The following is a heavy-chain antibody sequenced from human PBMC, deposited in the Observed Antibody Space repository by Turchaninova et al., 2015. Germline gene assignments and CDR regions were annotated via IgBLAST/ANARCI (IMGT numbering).Heavy chain of an antibody. J-gene: IGHJ4*02. V-gene: IGHV4-34*01. D-gene: IGHD3-3*01. CDR1: GGSFSGYY. CDR2: ITHSGST. Sequence: QVQLQQWGAGLLKPSETLSLTCAVYGGSFSGYYWSWIRQPPGKGLEWVGGITHSGSTNYNPSLKSRVTRSLDTSKNQFSLKLSAVTAADTAVYYCARGKVCDFWSGTIFDYWGQGTLVTVSS. CDR3: ARGKVCDFWSGTIFDY.